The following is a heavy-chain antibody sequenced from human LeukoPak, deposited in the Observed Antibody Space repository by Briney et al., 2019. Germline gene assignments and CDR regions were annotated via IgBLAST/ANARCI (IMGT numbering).Heavy chain of an antibody. CDR2: IYPGDSDT. D-gene: IGHD3-16*01. CDR3: ARLDRLGELDTYYFDY. V-gene: IGHV5-51*01. CDR1: GYSFTSYW. J-gene: IGHJ4*02. Sequence: GESLKISCKGSGYSFTSYWIGWVRQMPRKGLEWMGIIYPGDSDTRYSPSFQGQVTISADKSISTAYLQWSSLKASDTAMYYCARLDRLGELDTYYFDYWGQGTLVTVSS.